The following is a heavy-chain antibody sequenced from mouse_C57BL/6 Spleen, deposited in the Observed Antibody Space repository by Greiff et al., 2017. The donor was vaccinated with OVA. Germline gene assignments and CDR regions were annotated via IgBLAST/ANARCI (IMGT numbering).Heavy chain of an antibody. V-gene: IGHV1-69*01. CDR1: GYTFTSYW. CDR3: ARGRTDGPWFAY. D-gene: IGHD2-3*01. J-gene: IGHJ3*01. CDR2: IDPSDSYT. Sequence: VQLQQPGAELVMPGASVKLSCKASGYTFTSYWMHWVKQRPGQGLEWIGEIDPSDSYTTYNHKLKGKSTLTVDKSSSTAYMQLSSLTSEDSAVYDSARGRTDGPWFAYWGQGTLVTVSA.